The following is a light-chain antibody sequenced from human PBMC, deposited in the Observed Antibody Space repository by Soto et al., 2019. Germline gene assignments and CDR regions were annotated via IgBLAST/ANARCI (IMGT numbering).Light chain of an antibody. CDR1: QSVSIY. CDR3: QQYGNSPLT. CDR2: DAS. V-gene: IGKV3-11*01. J-gene: IGKJ4*01. Sequence: EIVLTQSPATLSLSPGERATLSCRASQSVSIYLAWYQQKPGQAPRLLIYDASNRATGIPARFSGSGSGTDFTLTISRLEPEDCALYYCQQYGNSPLTFGGGTKVDIK.